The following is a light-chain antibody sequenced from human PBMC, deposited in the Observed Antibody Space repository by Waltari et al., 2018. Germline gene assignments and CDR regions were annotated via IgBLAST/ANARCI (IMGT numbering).Light chain of an antibody. CDR2: EGD. CDR3: CSYAGGTTFL. Sequence: QSALTQPASVSGSLGQSITISCTGSGSEIDLSNLVSWYQQYPGKAPKLIIYEGDERPSVVADRFSGSKSGNTASLTISGLQADDEAEYHCCSYAGGTTFLFGGGTKVTVL. CDR1: GSEIDLSNL. V-gene: IGLV2-23*03. J-gene: IGLJ2*01.